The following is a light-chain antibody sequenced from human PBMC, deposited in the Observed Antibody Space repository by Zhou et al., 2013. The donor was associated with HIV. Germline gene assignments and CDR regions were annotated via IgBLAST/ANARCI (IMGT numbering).Light chain of an antibody. Sequence: DIQMTQSPSTLSASVGDRVTITCRASQSISSWLAWYQQKPGKAPKLLMFKASSLESGVPSRFSGSGSDTEFTLTISSLQPDDFATYYCQQYNNYSPTFGQGTKVEIK. J-gene: IGKJ1*01. CDR2: KAS. CDR1: QSISSW. CDR3: QQYNNYSPT. V-gene: IGKV1-5*03.